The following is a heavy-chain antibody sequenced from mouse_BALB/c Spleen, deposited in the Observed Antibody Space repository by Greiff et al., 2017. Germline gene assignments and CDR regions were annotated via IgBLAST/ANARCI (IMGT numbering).Heavy chain of an antibody. CDR1: GYTFTSYY. J-gene: IGHJ2*01. CDR3: TRLSRYYYGSSYYFDY. CDR2: INPSNGGT. V-gene: IGHV1S81*02. D-gene: IGHD1-1*01. Sequence: QVQLQQPGAELVKPGASVKLSCKASGYTFTSYYMYWVKQRPGQGLEWIGGINPSNGGTNFNEKFKSKATLTVDKSSSTAYMQLSSLTSEDSAVYYCTRLSRYYYGSSYYFDYWGQGTTLTVSS.